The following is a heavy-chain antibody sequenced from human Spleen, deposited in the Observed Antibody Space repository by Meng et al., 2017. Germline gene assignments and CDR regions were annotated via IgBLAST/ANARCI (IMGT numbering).Heavy chain of an antibody. CDR1: GFTFSNAY. J-gene: IGHJ6*02. D-gene: IGHD2-15*01. V-gene: IGHV3-74*01. CDR3: ATWCSGGSCYSKYYSYDMDV. CDR2: INSDGTST. Sequence: GESLKISCEGSGFTFSNAYMTWVRQVPGKGLVWVSRINSDGTSTSYAGSVKGRFTISRDNAKNTLFLQMNSLRAEDTAVYYCATWCSGGSCYSKYYSYDMDVWGQGTTVTVSS.